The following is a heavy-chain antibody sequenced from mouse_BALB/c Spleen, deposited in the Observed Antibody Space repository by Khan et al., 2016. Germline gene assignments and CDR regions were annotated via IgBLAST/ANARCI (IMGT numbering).Heavy chain of an antibody. Sequence: VQLQQPGPGLVKPSQSLSLTCTVTGYSITSDYAWNWIRQFPGNKLEWMGYISYSGSTSYNPSLKSRISITRDPSKNQFFLQLNSVTTEDTATYSRARGGGYYWGQGTSVTVSS. CDR3: ARGGGYY. CDR1: GYSITSDYA. J-gene: IGHJ4*01. V-gene: IGHV3-2*02. CDR2: ISYSGST.